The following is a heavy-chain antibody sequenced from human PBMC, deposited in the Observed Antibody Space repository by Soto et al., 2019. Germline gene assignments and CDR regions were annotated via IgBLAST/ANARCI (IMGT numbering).Heavy chain of an antibody. CDR2: ITSDGKSK. V-gene: IGHV3-74*01. D-gene: IGHD2-21*02. J-gene: IGHJ5*02. CDR3: ARESGDWPLNWFDP. CDR1: GFNFSNHW. Sequence: VHLVESGGGLVQPGGSLRLSCAASGFNFSNHWMHWVRQRPGEGLVWVSCITSDGKSKAYAESVKGRFAISRDNAKNTLYLQMNGLTAEDTAVYYCARESGDWPLNWFDPWGQGTLVTVSS.